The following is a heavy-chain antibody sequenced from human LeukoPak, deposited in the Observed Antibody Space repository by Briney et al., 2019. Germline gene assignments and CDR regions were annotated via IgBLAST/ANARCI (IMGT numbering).Heavy chain of an antibody. CDR1: GYTLTELS. D-gene: IGHD1-26*01. CDR2: FDPEDGET. J-gene: IGHJ6*03. V-gene: IGHV1-24*01. CDR3: ATEVGATTRNYMDV. Sequence: ASVKVSCKVSGYTLTELSMHWVRQAPGKGLEWMGGFDPEDGETIYAQKFQGRVTMTEDTSTDTAYTELSSLRSEDTAVYYCATEVGATTRNYMDVWGKGTTVTVSS.